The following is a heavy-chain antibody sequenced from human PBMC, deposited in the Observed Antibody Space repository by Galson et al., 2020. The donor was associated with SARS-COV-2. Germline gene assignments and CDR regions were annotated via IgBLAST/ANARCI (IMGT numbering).Heavy chain of an antibody. CDR3: ARDRGHYCSSTSCYRAFDI. Sequence: ASVKVSCKASGYTFTSYGISWVRQAPGQGLEWMGWISAYNGNTNYAQKLQGRVTMTTDTSTSTAYMELRSLRSDDTAVYYCARDRGHYCSSTSCYRAFDIWGQGTMVTVSS. D-gene: IGHD2-2*01. J-gene: IGHJ3*02. CDR2: ISAYNGNT. V-gene: IGHV1-18*04. CDR1: GYTFTSYG.